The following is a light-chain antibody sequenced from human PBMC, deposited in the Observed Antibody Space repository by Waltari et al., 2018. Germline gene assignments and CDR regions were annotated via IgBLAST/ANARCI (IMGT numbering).Light chain of an antibody. CDR2: ATS. CDR1: QGISIY. J-gene: IGKJ4*01. CDR3: QKYNSALT. V-gene: IGKV1-27*01. Sequence: DIQMTQPPSSLPASVGDRVTIPCRAGQGISIYLAWYMQKPGEVPNLLIYATSTLQSGVPSRFSGSGYGTDFTLTISSLQPEDVATYYCQKYNSALTFGGGTKVEI.